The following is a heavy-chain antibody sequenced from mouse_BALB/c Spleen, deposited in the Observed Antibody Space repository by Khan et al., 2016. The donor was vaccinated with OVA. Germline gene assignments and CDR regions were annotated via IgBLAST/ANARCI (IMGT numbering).Heavy chain of an antibody. CDR3: ARGGAAYYINDGGAMEY. Sequence: QIQLVQSGPELKKPGETVRISCKASGYTFTTAGIQWVQKMPGKGLKWIGWINTHSGVPKYAEDFKGRFAFSLEISVSTAYLQITNIKNEDTATYFCARGGAAYYINDGGAMEYWGQGTSVTVSS. J-gene: IGHJ4*01. V-gene: IGHV9-4*02. D-gene: IGHD2-12*01. CDR2: INTHSGVP. CDR1: GYTFTTAG.